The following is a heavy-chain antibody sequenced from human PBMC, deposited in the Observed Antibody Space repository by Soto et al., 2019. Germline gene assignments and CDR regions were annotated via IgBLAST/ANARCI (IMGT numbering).Heavy chain of an antibody. CDR3: ARLPVDAFDT. D-gene: IGHD4-4*01. J-gene: IGHJ3*02. V-gene: IGHV4-59*08. CDR1: GGSIRSYY. CDR2: IYYSGST. Sequence: PSETLSLTCTVSGGSIRSYYWSWIRQPPGKGLEWIGYIYYSGSTNYNPSLKSRVTISVDTSKNQFSLKLTSVTAADTAVYYCARLPVDAFDTWGPGTMVTV.